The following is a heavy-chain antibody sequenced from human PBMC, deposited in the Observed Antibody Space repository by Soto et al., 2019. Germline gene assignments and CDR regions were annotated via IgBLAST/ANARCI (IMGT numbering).Heavy chain of an antibody. CDR1: GYTFTSYY. D-gene: IGHD5-12*01. CDR2: INPSGGST. Sequence: GSVKVSCKASGYTFTSYYMHWVRQAPGQGLEWMGIINPSGGSTSYAQKFQGRVTMTRDTSTSTVYMELSSLRSEDTAVYYCARAEKNFNSGYDFTADYWGQGTLVTVSS. V-gene: IGHV1-46*01. CDR3: ARAEKNFNSGYDFTADY. J-gene: IGHJ4*02.